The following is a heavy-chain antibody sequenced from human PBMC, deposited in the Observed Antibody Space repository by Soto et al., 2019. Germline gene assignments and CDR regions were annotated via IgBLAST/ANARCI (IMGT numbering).Heavy chain of an antibody. CDR2: IYWDDDK. Sequence: QITLKESGPTLVKPTQTLTLTCTFSGFSLSTSGVGVARIRQPPGKALGWLALIYWDDDKRYRPSLESRLTITKDTSRNQVVLTMTNMDSVDTATYYCAYLPCSGGSCYWFSFSGMDVWGQGTTVTVSS. V-gene: IGHV2-5*02. D-gene: IGHD2-15*01. J-gene: IGHJ6*02. CDR1: GFSLSTSGVG. CDR3: AYLPCSGGSCYWFSFSGMDV.